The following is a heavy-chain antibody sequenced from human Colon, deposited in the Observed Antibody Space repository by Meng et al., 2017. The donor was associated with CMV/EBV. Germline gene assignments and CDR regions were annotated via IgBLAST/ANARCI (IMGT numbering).Heavy chain of an antibody. CDR1: GGSISSSNYY. D-gene: IGHD1-7*01. CDR2: LYYTGGT. V-gene: IGHV4-39*07. J-gene: IGHJ4*02. Sequence: SETLSLTCTVSGGSISSSNYYWVWIRQPPGKGLEWIGSLYYTGGTNYNPSLKSRVSISVDTSKNQFSLKLSSVAAADTAVYYCARQRNWSYAYYLDYWGQGTLVTSPQ. CDR3: ARQRNWSYAYYLDY.